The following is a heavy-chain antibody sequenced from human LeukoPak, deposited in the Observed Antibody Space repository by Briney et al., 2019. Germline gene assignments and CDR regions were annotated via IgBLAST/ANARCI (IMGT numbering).Heavy chain of an antibody. CDR3: ARHTGEGSHFQH. D-gene: IGHD3-10*01. Sequence: GESLKISCKASGYTFTNYWIGWVRQMPGKGLEWMGIIYPGDSDTRYSPSFRGQVIISADKSIRTAYLQWTSLKASDTAMYYCARHTGEGSHFQHWGPGSLVTVSS. V-gene: IGHV5-51*01. CDR1: GYTFTNYW. J-gene: IGHJ1*01. CDR2: IYPGDSDT.